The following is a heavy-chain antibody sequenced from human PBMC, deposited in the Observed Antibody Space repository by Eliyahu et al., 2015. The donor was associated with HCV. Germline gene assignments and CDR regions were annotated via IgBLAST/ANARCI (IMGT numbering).Heavy chain of an antibody. V-gene: IGHV4-59*01. CDR2: IFYSGRT. CDR3: AAGRGGYFLDS. CDR1: DGSITXYD. J-gene: IGHJ4*02. Sequence: QVQLQESGPGLVKPSETLSLTCTVSDGSITXYDWNWIRQSPGKGLEWIAYIFYSGRTRYNPSLQSRVTMSVDTSKSQVSLKLNSVTAADTAVYYCAAGRGGYFLDSWGQGTLVTVSS. D-gene: IGHD3-16*01.